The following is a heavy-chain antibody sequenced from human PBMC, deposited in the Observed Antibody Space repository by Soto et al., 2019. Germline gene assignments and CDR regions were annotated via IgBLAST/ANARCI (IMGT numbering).Heavy chain of an antibody. CDR1: GGSVSSGSHY. D-gene: IGHD3-22*01. J-gene: IGHJ4*02. V-gene: IGHV4-61*01. CDR2: IYYSGST. CDR3: AKNYYDSSGYYFDY. Sequence: SETLSLTCTVSGGSVSSGSHYWSWIRQPPGKGLEWIGYIYYSGSTNYNPSLKSRVTISVDTSKNQFSLKLSSVTAADTAVYYCAKNYYDSSGYYFDYWGQGTLVTVSS.